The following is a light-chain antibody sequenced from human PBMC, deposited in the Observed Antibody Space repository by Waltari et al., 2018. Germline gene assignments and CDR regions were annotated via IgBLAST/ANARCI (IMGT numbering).Light chain of an antibody. CDR2: KAS. J-gene: IGKJ2*01. CDR1: QSISTW. CDR3: QQYNNYPYT. V-gene: IGKV1-5*03. Sequence: DIQMTQSHSTLSASVGDTVTIPCRASQSISTWLARYQQKPGKAPKLLIYKASSLESGVPSRFSGSGSGTEFTLTISSLQPDDFAIYYCQQYNNYPYTFGQGTKLDFK.